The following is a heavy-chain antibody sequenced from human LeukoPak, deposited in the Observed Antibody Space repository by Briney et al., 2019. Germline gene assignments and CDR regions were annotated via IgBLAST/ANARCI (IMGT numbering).Heavy chain of an antibody. CDR3: ARDRIAVAGKDYYYGMDV. Sequence: GGSLRLSCAASGFTFSDYYMSWIRQAPGKGLEWVSYTSSSGSTIYYADSVKGRFTISRDNAKNSLYLQMNSLRAEDTAVYYCARDRIAVAGKDYYYGMDVWGQGTTVTVSS. J-gene: IGHJ6*02. CDR1: GFTFSDYY. V-gene: IGHV3-11*01. D-gene: IGHD6-19*01. CDR2: TSSSGSTI.